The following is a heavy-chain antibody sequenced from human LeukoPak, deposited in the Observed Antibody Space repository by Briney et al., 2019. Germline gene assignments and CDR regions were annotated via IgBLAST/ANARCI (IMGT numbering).Heavy chain of an antibody. CDR3: ARDLTVTTTPGSLA. CDR1: GYTFSSYA. D-gene: IGHD4-11*01. V-gene: IGHV1-69*05. CDR2: IIPIFGTA. Sequence: SVKVSCKASGYTFSSYAISWVRQAPGQGLEWMGGIIPIFGTANYAQKFQGRVTITTDESTSTAYMELSSLRSEDTAVYYCARDLTVTTTPGSLAWGQGTLVTVS. J-gene: IGHJ5*02.